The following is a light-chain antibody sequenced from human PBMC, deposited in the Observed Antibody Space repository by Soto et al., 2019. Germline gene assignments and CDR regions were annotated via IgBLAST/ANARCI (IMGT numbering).Light chain of an antibody. CDR3: QQYGTSPLT. CDR1: QSVNYY. V-gene: IGKV3-20*01. J-gene: IGKJ3*01. CDR2: DAA. Sequence: DIVLTQSPGTLSLSPGDRATLSCRASQSVNYYVAWYQQRPGQAPRLLIYDAATRASAVPDRFSGSGSGADFTLTITGLEPEDFAVYYCQQYGTSPLTFGPGTRVD.